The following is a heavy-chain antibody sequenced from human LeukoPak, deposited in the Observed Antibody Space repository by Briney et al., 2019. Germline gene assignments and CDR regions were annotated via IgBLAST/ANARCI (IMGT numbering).Heavy chain of an antibody. CDR3: ARDLSYYDSSAFDP. CDR1: GGSISSGGYY. J-gene: IGHJ5*02. Sequence: NPSETLSLTCTVSGGSISSGGYYWSWIRQHPGKGLEWIGYIYYSGSTNYNPSLKSRVTISVDTSKNQFSLKLSSVTAADTAVCYCARDLSYYDSSAFDPWGQGTLVTVSS. V-gene: IGHV4-61*08. CDR2: IYYSGST. D-gene: IGHD3-22*01.